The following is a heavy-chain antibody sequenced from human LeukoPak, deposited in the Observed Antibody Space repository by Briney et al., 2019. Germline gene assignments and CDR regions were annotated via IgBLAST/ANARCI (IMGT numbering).Heavy chain of an antibody. V-gene: IGHV5-51*01. Sequence: GDSRKISCKGSGYSFTSYWIGWVRQMPGKGLEWMGIIYVGDSDTRYSPSFHGQVTISADKSISTAYLQWSSLKASDTAMYYCARPSPLPGSYWFDYWGQGTLVTVSS. CDR1: GYSFTSYW. D-gene: IGHD1-26*01. CDR2: IYVGDSDT. J-gene: IGHJ4*02. CDR3: ARPSPLPGSYWFDY.